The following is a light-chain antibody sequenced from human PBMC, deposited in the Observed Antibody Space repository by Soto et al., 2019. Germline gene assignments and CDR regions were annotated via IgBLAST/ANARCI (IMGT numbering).Light chain of an antibody. CDR2: GAS. V-gene: IGKV3-20*01. J-gene: IGKJ4*01. CDR3: QQFSSYPLT. CDR1: QSVSSSF. Sequence: IVLTHSPGTLCLSPGERATLSCRASQSVSSSFLAWYQQKPGQAPRLLIYGASSRATGIPDRFSGGGSGTDFTLTISRLEPEDFAVYYCQQFSSYPLTFGGGTKVDI.